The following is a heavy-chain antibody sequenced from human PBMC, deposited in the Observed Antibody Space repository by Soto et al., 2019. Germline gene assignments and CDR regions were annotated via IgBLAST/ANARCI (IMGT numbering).Heavy chain of an antibody. CDR3: ASSKDYYYGMDV. CDR2: IIPIFGTA. J-gene: IGHJ6*02. V-gene: IGHV1-69*13. CDR1: GGTFSSYA. Sequence: SVKVSCKASGGTFSSYAISWVRQAPGQGLEWMGGIIPIFGTANYAQKFQGRVTITADESTSTAYMELSSLRSEDTAVYYCASSKDYYYGMDVWGQGTTVTVSS.